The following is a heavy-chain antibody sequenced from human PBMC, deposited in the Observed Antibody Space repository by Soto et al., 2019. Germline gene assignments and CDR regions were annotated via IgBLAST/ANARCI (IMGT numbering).Heavy chain of an antibody. D-gene: IGHD6-13*01. Sequence: ASVKVSGKASGYTFTSYDINWVRQATGQGLEWMGWMNPNSGNTGYAQKFQGRVTMTRNTSISTAYMELSSLRSEDTAVYYCARNVYSSSRGRSAWLAYWGQGTLVTVSS. V-gene: IGHV1-8*01. CDR2: MNPNSGNT. J-gene: IGHJ4*02. CDR3: ARNVYSSSRGRSAWLAY. CDR1: GYTFTSYD.